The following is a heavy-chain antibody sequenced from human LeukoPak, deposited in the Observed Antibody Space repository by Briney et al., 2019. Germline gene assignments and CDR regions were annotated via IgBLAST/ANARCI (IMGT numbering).Heavy chain of an antibody. CDR1: DGSISSGSYY. Sequence: SSETVSLTCTVSDGSISSGSYYWSWIRQPAGKGLEWVGRIYTSGGPNYNPSLNSRVTISVDTSKNQISLKLTSVTAADTAVYYCARDVNRFNYGSAFDDWGQGTMVTVSS. D-gene: IGHD4-17*01. CDR3: ARDVNRFNYGSAFDD. J-gene: IGHJ3*01. V-gene: IGHV4-61*02. CDR2: IYTSGGP.